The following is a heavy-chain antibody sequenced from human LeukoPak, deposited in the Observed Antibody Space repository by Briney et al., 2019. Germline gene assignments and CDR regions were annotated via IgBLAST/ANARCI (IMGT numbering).Heavy chain of an antibody. CDR3: ARGGAYVPFDY. V-gene: IGHV3-21*01. D-gene: IGHD5-12*01. CDR2: ISSSSSYI. J-gene: IGHJ4*02. CDR1: GFIFSSYS. Sequence: GGSLRLSCAASGFIFSSYSMNWVRQAPGKGLEWVSSISSSSSYIYYADSVTGRFTISRDNAKNSLYLQMNSLRAEDTAVYSCARGGAYVPFDYWGQGTLVTVSS.